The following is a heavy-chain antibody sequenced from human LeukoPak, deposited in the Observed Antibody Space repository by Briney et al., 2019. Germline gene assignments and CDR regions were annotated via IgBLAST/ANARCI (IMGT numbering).Heavy chain of an antibody. Sequence: PGGSLRLSCAASGFTFNKYWMSWVCRAPGKGREWVANIKQDGSEKYYVNSMKGRFTISRDNAKISLFLQMDSVRAEGSGVYYCARDHCSGASCYNGYFDYWGQGTLVTVSS. J-gene: IGHJ4*02. CDR3: ARDHCSGASCYNGYFDY. CDR1: GFTFNKYW. D-gene: IGHD2-15*01. CDR2: IKQDGSEK. V-gene: IGHV3-7*01.